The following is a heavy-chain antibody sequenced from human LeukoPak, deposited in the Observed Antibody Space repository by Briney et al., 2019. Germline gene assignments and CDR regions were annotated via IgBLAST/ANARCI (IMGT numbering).Heavy chain of an antibody. J-gene: IGHJ4*02. CDR3: AREDSGYDYSPFYY. D-gene: IGHD5-12*01. CDR2: IYHTGST. Sequence: SETLSLTCTVSGGSISNYYWSWIRQPPGEGLEWLGYIYHTGSTSYNPSLKSRVIMSVETSQNQCSLKLFSVTAADSAVYYCAREDSGYDYSPFYYWGQGILVTVSS. CDR1: GGSISNYY. V-gene: IGHV4-59*01.